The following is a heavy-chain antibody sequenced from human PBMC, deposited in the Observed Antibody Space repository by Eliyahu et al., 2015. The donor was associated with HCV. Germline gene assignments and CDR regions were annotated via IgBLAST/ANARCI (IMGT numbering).Heavy chain of an antibody. D-gene: IGHD3-10*01. CDR3: ARDGPDYYGSGDDAFDI. CDR1: GFTFSSYW. V-gene: IGHV3-7*01. J-gene: IGHJ3*02. Sequence: EVQLVESGGGLVQPGGSLRLSCAASGFTFSSYWMSWVRQAPGKGLEWVANIKQDGSEKYYVDSVKGRFTISRDNAKNSLYLQMNSLRAEDTAVYYCARDGPDYYGSGDDAFDIWGQGTMVTVSS. CDR2: IKQDGSEK.